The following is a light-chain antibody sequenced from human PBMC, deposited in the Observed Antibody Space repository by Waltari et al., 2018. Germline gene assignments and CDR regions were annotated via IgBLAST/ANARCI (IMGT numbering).Light chain of an antibody. CDR1: QSVTSY. CDR3: QQRSNWPLT. V-gene: IGKV3-11*01. J-gene: IGKJ4*01. CDR2: DAS. Sequence: EIVLTQSPATLSLSPAERATLSCRASQSVTSYLAWYQQKPGQAPRLLIYDASNRAPGIPARFSGSGSGTDFTLNISSLEPEDFAVYYCQQRSNWPLTFGGGTKVEIK.